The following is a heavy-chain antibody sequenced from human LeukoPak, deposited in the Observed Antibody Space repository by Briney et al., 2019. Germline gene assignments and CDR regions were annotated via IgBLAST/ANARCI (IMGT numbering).Heavy chain of an antibody. D-gene: IGHD1-26*01. CDR3: ARDRDGGATGTYGFDP. J-gene: IGHJ5*02. Sequence: PSQTLSLTCTVSGGSISSGSSYWSWIRQPPGKGLEWIGYIYHSGSTYYNPSLKSRVTISVDRSKNQFSLKLSSVTAADTAVYYCARDRDGGATGTYGFDPWGQGTLVTVSS. V-gene: IGHV4-30-2*01. CDR2: IYHSGST. CDR1: GGSISSGSSY.